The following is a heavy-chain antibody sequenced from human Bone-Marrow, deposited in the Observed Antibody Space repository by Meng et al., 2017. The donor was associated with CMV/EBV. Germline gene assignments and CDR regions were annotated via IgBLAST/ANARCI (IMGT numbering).Heavy chain of an antibody. CDR1: GFTFSRYA. V-gene: IGHV3-23*01. CDR3: AKDGRYCSGGTCYPFYYFDY. D-gene: IGHD2-15*01. CDR2: ISWSGGST. J-gene: IGHJ4*02. Sequence: GESLKISCAASGFTFSRYAMSWVRQAPGKGLEWVSGISWSGGSTYFADSVKGRFTISRDNSKNTLYLQMNSLRAEDTAVYFCAKDGRYCSGGTCYPFYYFDYWGQGALVTVSS.